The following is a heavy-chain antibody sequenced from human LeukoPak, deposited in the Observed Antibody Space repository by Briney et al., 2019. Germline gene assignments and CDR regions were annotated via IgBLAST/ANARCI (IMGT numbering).Heavy chain of an antibody. Sequence: SVKVSCKASGYTFTSYGISWVRQAPGQGLEWMGRIIPIFGTPNYAQKFQGRVTITTDESTSTAYMELSSLRSEDTAVYYCARSYSAAGYCSGGSCYSPQDNWFDPWGQGTLVTVSS. J-gene: IGHJ5*02. CDR2: IIPIFGTP. CDR1: GYTFTSYG. CDR3: ARSYSAAGYCSGGSCYSPQDNWFDP. V-gene: IGHV1-69*05. D-gene: IGHD2-15*01.